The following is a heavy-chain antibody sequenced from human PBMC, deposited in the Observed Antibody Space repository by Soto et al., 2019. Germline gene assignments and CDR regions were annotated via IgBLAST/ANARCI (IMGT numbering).Heavy chain of an antibody. CDR3: ARDLCYYDRSGDTYYYYGMDV. Sequence: PGGSLRLSCAASGFTFSSYGMHWVRQAPGKGLEWVAVIWYDGSNKYYADSVKGRFTISRDNSKNTLYLQMNSLSAEDTAVYYCARDLCYYDRSGDTYYYYGMDVWGQGTTVTVSS. V-gene: IGHV3-33*01. J-gene: IGHJ6*02. CDR1: GFTFSSYG. CDR2: IWYDGSNK. D-gene: IGHD3-22*01.